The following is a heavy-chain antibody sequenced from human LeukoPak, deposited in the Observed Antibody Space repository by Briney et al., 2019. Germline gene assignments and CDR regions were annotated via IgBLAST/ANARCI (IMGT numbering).Heavy chain of an antibody. J-gene: IGHJ4*02. D-gene: IGHD2/OR15-2a*01. Sequence: GGSLRLSCAASGFTFSSYSMHWVRQAPGKGLEWVSYISSSSNTIYYADSVKGRFTISRDNARNSLYLQMDNLRAEDTGVYYCARDFYDGFALDYWGQGTLVTVSS. V-gene: IGHV3-48*04. CDR1: GFTFSSYS. CDR2: ISSSSNTI. CDR3: ARDFYDGFALDY.